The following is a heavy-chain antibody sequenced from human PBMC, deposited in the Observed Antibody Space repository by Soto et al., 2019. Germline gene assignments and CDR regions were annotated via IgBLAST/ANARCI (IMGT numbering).Heavy chain of an antibody. V-gene: IGHV3-48*01. CDR2: ISSSSSTI. CDR1: GFTFSSYS. Sequence: VQLVESGGGLVQPGGSLRLSCAASGFTFSSYSMNWVRQAPGKGLEWVSYISSSSSTIYYADSVKGRFTISRDNAKNSLYLQMNSLRAEDTAVYYCARDRPKQQLVLDYWGQGTLVTVSS. D-gene: IGHD6-13*01. CDR3: ARDRPKQQLVLDY. J-gene: IGHJ4*02.